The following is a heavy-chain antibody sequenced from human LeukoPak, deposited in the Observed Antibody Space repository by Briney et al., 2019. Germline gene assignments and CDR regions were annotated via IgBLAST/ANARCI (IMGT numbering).Heavy chain of an antibody. J-gene: IGHJ6*03. CDR3: AGTYKYYYYYYMDV. V-gene: IGHV4-59*01. Sequence: SETLSLICTVSGGSISSYCWSWVRQPPGKGLEGIGYIYYSGSTNYNPSLKRRVTISVDTSKNQFSLKLSSVTAADTAVYYCAGTYKYYYYYYMDVWGKGTTVTISS. D-gene: IGHD1-14*01. CDR2: IYYSGST. CDR1: GGSISSYC.